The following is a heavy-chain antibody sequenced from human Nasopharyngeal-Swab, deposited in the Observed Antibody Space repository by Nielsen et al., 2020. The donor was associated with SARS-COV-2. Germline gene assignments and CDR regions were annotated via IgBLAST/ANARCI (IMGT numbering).Heavy chain of an antibody. J-gene: IGHJ3*01. D-gene: IGHD1-1*01. CDR3: ATDPGASTGTIVYAFEF. CDR1: GYTLSKIP. V-gene: IGHV1-24*01. Sequence: ASAKVSCKASGYTLSKIPIHWVRHAPGKGLEWMGAFDPEKGETVYAPKFQGRVTMTEDTSTDTVYMELNSLTSEDTTVYYCATDPGASTGTIVYAFEFWGQGTMVTVSS. CDR2: FDPEKGET.